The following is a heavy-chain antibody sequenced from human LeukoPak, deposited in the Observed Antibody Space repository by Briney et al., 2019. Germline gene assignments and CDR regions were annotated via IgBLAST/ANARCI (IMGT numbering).Heavy chain of an antibody. CDR3: ARVYCSSTSCYESWFDP. CDR1: GGSISSHY. V-gene: IGHV4-59*11. Sequence: PSETLSLTCTVSGGSISSHYWSWIRQPPGKGLEWVGYIYYSGSTNYNPSLKSRVTISVDTSKNQFSLKLSSVTAADTAVYYCARVYCSSTSCYESWFDPWGQGTLVTVSS. CDR2: IYYSGST. D-gene: IGHD2-2*01. J-gene: IGHJ5*02.